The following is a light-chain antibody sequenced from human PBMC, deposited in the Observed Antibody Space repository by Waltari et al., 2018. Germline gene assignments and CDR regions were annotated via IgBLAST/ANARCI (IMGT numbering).Light chain of an antibody. CDR2: AAS. CDR1: QDISSW. CDR3: QQAKEVPHT. V-gene: IGKV1-12*01. Sequence: DIQMTQSPSSVSASVGARVTITCRASQDISSWLAWYQQRPGKAPKLLIYAASSLQSGVPPRFSGSGTGTDFTLTISRLQAEDFATYYCQQAKEVPHTFGGGTNVEIK. J-gene: IGKJ4*01.